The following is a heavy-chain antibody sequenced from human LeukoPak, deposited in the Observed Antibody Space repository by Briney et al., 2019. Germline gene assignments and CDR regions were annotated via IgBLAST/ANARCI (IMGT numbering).Heavy chain of an antibody. J-gene: IGHJ4*02. Sequence: SETLSLTCTVSGGSISSSSYYWGWIRQPPGKGLEWIGSIYYSGSTYYNPSLKSRVTIAVDTSKNQFSLKLNAVPAADTAVYYCARGHHYYGSGSYFDYWGEGTLATVYS. CDR3: ARGHHYYGSGSYFDY. CDR2: IYYSGST. D-gene: IGHD3-10*01. V-gene: IGHV4-39*07. CDR1: GGSISSSSYY.